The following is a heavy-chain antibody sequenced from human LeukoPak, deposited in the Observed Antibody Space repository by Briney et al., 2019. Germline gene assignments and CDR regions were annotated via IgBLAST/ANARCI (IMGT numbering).Heavy chain of an antibody. CDR1: GFTFSNAW. J-gene: IGHJ6*03. V-gene: IGHV3-15*01. D-gene: IGHD4-17*01. CDR3: TTDYPYANYYYYYMDV. CDR2: IKSKTDGGTT. Sequence: PGGSLRLSCAASGFTFSNAWMSWVRQAPGKGLEWVGRIKSKTDGGTTDYAAPVNGRFTISRDDSKNTLYLQMNSLKTEDTAVYYCTTDYPYANYYYYYMDVWGKGTTVTISS.